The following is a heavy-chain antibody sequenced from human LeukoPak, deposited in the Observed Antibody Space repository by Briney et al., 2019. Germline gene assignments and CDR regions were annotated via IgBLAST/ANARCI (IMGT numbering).Heavy chain of an antibody. CDR3: ARGNYGFDY. CDR1: GFTFTDYK. J-gene: IGHJ4*02. Sequence: QAGGSLRLSCAASGFTFTDYKMYWVRQTPGKGLVWVSRIISDGTGTNYADSVKGRFTISRDNAKNTLYLQMNSLRAEDTAVYYCARGNYGFDYWGQGTLVTVSS. V-gene: IGHV3-74*01. CDR2: IISDGTGT. D-gene: IGHD1-7*01.